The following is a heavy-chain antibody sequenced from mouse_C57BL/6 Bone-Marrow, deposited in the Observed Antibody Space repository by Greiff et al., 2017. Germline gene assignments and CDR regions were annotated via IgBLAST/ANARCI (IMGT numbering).Heavy chain of an antibody. D-gene: IGHD1-1*01. CDR2: ISDGGSYT. CDR3: AKALITTVGGYWYFDV. V-gene: IGHV5-4*03. J-gene: IGHJ1*03. CDR1: GFTFSSYA. Sequence: EVKLVESGGGLVKPGGSLKLSCAASGFTFSSYAMSWVRQTPEKRLEWVATISDGGSYTYDPDNVKGRFTISRDNAKNNLYLQMSHLKSEDTAMYYCAKALITTVGGYWYFDVWGTGTTVTVSS.